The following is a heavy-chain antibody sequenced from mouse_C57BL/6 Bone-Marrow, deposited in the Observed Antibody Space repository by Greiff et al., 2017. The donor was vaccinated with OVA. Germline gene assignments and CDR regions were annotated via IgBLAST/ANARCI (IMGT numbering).Heavy chain of an antibody. V-gene: IGHV5-17*01. CDR2: ISSGSSTI. Sequence: EVQVVESGGGLVKPGGSLKLSCAASGFTFSDYGMHWVRQAPEKGLEWVAYISSGSSTIYYADTVKGRFTISRDNAKNTLFLQITSLRSEDTAMYYCARGDAWFAYWGQGTLVTVSA. CDR1: GFTFSDYG. D-gene: IGHD2-13*01. CDR3: ARGDAWFAY. J-gene: IGHJ3*01.